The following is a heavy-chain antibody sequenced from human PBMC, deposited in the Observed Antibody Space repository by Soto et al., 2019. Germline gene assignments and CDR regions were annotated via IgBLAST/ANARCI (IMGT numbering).Heavy chain of an antibody. CDR2: IYYSGST. CDR3: ARIAYYYDSSPTSGWAFDI. D-gene: IGHD3-22*01. V-gene: IGHV4-59*01. Sequence: QVQLQESGPGLVKPSETLSLTCTVSGGSISSYYWSWIRQPPGKGLEWIGYIYYSGSTNYNPSLKSRVTISVDTSKNQFSLKLSSVTAADTAVYYCARIAYYYDSSPTSGWAFDIWGQGTMVTVSS. CDR1: GGSISSYY. J-gene: IGHJ3*02.